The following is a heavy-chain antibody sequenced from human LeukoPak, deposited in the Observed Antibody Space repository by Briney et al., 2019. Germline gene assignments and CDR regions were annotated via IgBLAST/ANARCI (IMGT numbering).Heavy chain of an antibody. V-gene: IGHV3-30*02. CDR2: IRYDGSNK. Sequence: PGGSLRLSCGASGFSFGSYGMNWVRQAPGKGLERVAFIRYDGSNKYYADSVKGRFTISRDDSKNTLYLQMNSLRPEDTAVYYCAKDHRYCSGGSCYGADYWGQGTLVTVSS. D-gene: IGHD2-15*01. CDR1: GFSFGSYG. J-gene: IGHJ4*02. CDR3: AKDHRYCSGGSCYGADY.